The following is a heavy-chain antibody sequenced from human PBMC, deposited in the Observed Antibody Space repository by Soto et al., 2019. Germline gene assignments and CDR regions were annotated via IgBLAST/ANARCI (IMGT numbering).Heavy chain of an antibody. J-gene: IGHJ2*01. CDR1: GFSLSTSGVG. D-gene: IGHD6-19*01. CDR2: IYWDDDK. V-gene: IGHV2-5*02. CDR3: APSKIQWLTYWYFDL. Sequence: QITLKESGPTLVKPTQTLTLTCTFSGFSLSTSGVGVGWIRQPPGKALEWLALIYWDDDKRYSPSLKSRLTITTDTTKNPVVLTMPNMDPVDTATYYCAPSKIQWLTYWYFDLWGRGTLVTVSS.